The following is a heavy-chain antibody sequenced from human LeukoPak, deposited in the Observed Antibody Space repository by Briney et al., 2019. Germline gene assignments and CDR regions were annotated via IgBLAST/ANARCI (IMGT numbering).Heavy chain of an antibody. CDR1: GFTFDDYA. V-gene: IGHV3-9*01. D-gene: IGHD3-10*01. J-gene: IGHJ6*02. CDR3: AKDLGSYYYYGMDV. Sequence: GGSLRLSCTASGFTFDDYAMHWVRQAPGKGLEWVSGISWISGSIGYADSVKGRFTISRDNAKNSLYLQMNSLRAEDTALYYCAKDLGSYYYYGMDVWGQGTTVTVSS. CDR2: ISWISGSI.